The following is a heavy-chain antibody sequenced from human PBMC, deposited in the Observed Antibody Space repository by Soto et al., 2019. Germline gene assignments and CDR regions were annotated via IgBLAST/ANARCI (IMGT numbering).Heavy chain of an antibody. V-gene: IGHV3-48*02. D-gene: IGHD4-17*01. J-gene: IGHJ6*02. CDR1: GFTFSSYS. CDR3: ARVEDYGDYNYGMDV. CDR2: ISSSSSTI. Sequence: EVQLVESGGGLVQPGGSLRLSCAASGFTFSSYSMNWVRQAPGKGLEWVSYISSSSSTIYYADSVKGRFTISRDNAKNSLYLQMNSLRDEDTAVYYCARVEDYGDYNYGMDVWGQGTTVTVSS.